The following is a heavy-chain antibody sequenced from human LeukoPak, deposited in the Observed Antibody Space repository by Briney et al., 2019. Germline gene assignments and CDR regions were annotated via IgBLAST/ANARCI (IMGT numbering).Heavy chain of an antibody. V-gene: IGHV4-59*12. J-gene: IGHJ4*02. D-gene: IGHD3-10*01. CDR1: GGSISTYY. CDR3: ARETYYYGSGTDY. CDR2: IYYSGST. Sequence: SETLSLTCTVSGGSISTYYWSWIRQPPGKGLEWIGYIYYSGSTNYNPSLESRVTISVDTSKNQLSLKLRSVTAADTAVYYCARETYYYGSGTDYWGQRTLVTVSS.